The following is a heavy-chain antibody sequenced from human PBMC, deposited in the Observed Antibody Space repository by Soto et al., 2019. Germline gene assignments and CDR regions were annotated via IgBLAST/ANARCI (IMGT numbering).Heavy chain of an antibody. CDR3: ARDLGYSYGYSPYYYYGMDV. J-gene: IGHJ6*02. Sequence: SETLSLTCTVPGGSISSYYWSWIRQPPGKGLEWIGYIYYSGSTNYNPSLKSRVTISVDTSKNQFSLKLSSVTAADTAVYYCARDLGYSYGYSPYYYYGMDVWGQGTTVTVSS. V-gene: IGHV4-59*01. D-gene: IGHD5-18*01. CDR1: GGSISSYY. CDR2: IYYSGST.